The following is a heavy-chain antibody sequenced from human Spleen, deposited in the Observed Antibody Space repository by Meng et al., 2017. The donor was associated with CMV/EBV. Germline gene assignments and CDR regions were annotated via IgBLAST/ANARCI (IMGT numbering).Heavy chain of an antibody. CDR2: IYVGGRT. D-gene: IGHD5-18*01. V-gene: IGHV3-53*01. J-gene: IGHJ4*02. Sequence: LSCAASGFTVSSTHMSWVRQAPGTGLEWVSVIYVGGRTYYADSVKGRFTISRDNSKNTLYLQMNSLRAEDTAVYYCASGGYSYGLGDYWGQGTLVTVSS. CDR1: GFTVSSTH. CDR3: ASGGYSYGLGDY.